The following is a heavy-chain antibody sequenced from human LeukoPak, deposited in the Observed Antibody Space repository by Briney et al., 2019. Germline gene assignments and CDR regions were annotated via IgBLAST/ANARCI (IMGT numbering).Heavy chain of an antibody. Sequence: GGSLRLSCAASGFTFSSYAMSWVRQAPGKGLEWVSIISGSADTTYYADSVKGRFTISRDNAKNSLYLQMNSLRAEDTALYYCAKVVGYCSSTSCYAYFDYWGQGTLVTVSS. J-gene: IGHJ4*02. CDR3: AKVVGYCSSTSCYAYFDY. CDR1: GFTFSSYA. CDR2: ISGSADTT. D-gene: IGHD2-2*01. V-gene: IGHV3-23*01.